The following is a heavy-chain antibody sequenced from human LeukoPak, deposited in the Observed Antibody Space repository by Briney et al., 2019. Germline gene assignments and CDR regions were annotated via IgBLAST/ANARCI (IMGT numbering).Heavy chain of an antibody. J-gene: IGHJ5*02. CDR3: ASALGRWFAP. CDR2: ISYDGSNK. CDR1: GFTFSNYA. Sequence: GGSLRLSCAASGFTFSNYAMSWVRQAPGKGLEWVAVISYDGSNKYYADSVKGRFTISRDNSKNTLYLQMNSLRAEDTAVYYCASALGRWFAPWGQGTLVTVSS. V-gene: IGHV3-30*03.